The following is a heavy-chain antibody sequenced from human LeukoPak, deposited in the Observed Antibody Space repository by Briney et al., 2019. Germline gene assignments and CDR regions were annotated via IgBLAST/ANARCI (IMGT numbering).Heavy chain of an antibody. CDR3: AKGIVWFGELFEAFDI. CDR1: GVSVSGYY. V-gene: IGHV4-59*08. Sequence: SETLSLTCTVSGVSVSGYYWSWIRQPPGKGLEWIGYIFYSGSTSYNPSLKSRVTISVDTSKNQFSLMLSSVTAADTAVYYCAKGIVWFGELFEAFDIWGQGTMVTVSS. D-gene: IGHD3-10*01. J-gene: IGHJ3*02. CDR2: IFYSGST.